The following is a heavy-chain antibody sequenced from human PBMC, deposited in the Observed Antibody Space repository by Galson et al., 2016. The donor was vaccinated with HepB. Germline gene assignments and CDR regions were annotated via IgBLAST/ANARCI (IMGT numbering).Heavy chain of an antibody. D-gene: IGHD2-15*01. CDR1: GGSINNFY. CDR3: SREWSSFEF. Sequence: SETLSLTCTVAGGSINNFYWHWIRQPPGKGLEWVGFVGYNNPSLRGRITISLDTPKNQFSLKLNSLTSADTAVYYCSREWSSFEFWGQGILVTVSS. V-gene: IGHV4-59*01. CDR2: VGY. J-gene: IGHJ4*02.